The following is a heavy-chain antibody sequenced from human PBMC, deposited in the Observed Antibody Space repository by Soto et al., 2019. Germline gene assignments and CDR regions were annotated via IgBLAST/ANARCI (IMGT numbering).Heavy chain of an antibody. CDR2: ISSDGTYK. V-gene: IGHV3-30*03. J-gene: IGHJ4*02. CDR1: GFTFSAHG. CDR3: ARGSWAIVTGYFDY. Sequence: GGSLRLSCAASGFTFSAHGMHWVRQAPGKGLEWVAVISSDGTYKYYADSLKGRFTISRDNSKNTLFLHMSSLTTGDTAVYYCARGSWAIVTGYFDYWGRGALVTVSS. D-gene: IGHD3-9*01.